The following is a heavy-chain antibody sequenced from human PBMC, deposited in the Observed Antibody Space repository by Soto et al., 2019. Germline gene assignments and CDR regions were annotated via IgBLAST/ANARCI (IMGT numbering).Heavy chain of an antibody. CDR3: ARDPGDSYDLYYGMDV. D-gene: IGHD5-18*01. V-gene: IGHV3-21*01. Sequence: PWWSLRLSCSASGFTFSSYSMNWFRQAPGKGLEWVSSISSSSSYIYYADSVKGRFTISRDNAKNSLYLQMNSLRAEDTAVYYCARDPGDSYDLYYGMDVWGQGTTVTVSS. CDR1: GFTFSSYS. J-gene: IGHJ6*02. CDR2: ISSSSSYI.